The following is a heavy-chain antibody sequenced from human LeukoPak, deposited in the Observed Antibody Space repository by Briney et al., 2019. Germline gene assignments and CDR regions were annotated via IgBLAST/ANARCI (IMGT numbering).Heavy chain of an antibody. CDR2: IYYSGST. D-gene: IGHD5-12*01. J-gene: IGHJ4*02. V-gene: IGHV4-59*08. Sequence: SETLSLTCTVSGGSISSYYWSWLRQPPGKGLEWIGYIYYSGSTNYNPSLKSRVTISVDTSKNQFSLKLSSVTAADTAVYYCARRNRSGYGTPSGYFDYWGQGTLVTVSS. CDR1: GGSISSYY. CDR3: ARRNRSGYGTPSGYFDY.